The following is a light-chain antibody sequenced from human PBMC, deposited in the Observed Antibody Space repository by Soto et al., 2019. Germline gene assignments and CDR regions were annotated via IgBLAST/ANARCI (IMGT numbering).Light chain of an antibody. Sequence: QSVLTQPPSASGTPGQRVTISCSGGSSNIGSHTVNWYQHLPGTAPKLLIYSNNQRPSGVPDRFSGSVSGTSASLAISGLQAEDEADYYCAAWHGSLNGPVFGGGTKVTVL. CDR1: SSNIGSHT. V-gene: IGLV1-44*01. J-gene: IGLJ2*01. CDR2: SNN. CDR3: AAWHGSLNGPV.